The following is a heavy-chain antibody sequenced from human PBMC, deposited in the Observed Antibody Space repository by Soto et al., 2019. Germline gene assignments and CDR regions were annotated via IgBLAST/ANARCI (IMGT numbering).Heavy chain of an antibody. CDR1: GFIFKSYG. Sequence: HPGGSLRLSCAASGFIFKSYGMHWVRQAPGKGLDWVAVIWYDGSNKYYAESVKGRFTISRDNSKNTVYLQMNRLRAEDTAVYYCARDLRYFGELSPDYWGQGTLVTVSS. D-gene: IGHD3-10*01. CDR2: IWYDGSNK. CDR3: ARDLRYFGELSPDY. J-gene: IGHJ4*02. V-gene: IGHV3-33*01.